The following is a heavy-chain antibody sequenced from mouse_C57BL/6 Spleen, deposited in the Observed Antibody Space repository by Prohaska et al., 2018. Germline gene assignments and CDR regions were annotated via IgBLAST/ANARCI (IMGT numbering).Heavy chain of an antibody. CDR1: GYTFTSYW. Sequence: QVQLQQRGAELVMPGASVKLSCKASGYTFTSYWMHWVKQRPGQGLEWIGVIEPSDSYTKYNQKFKVNATLTVDTSSSTAYMQLSSLTSKDSAVYYSARRSHDGSSYYAMDYWGQGTSVTVSS. CDR3: ARRSHDGSSYYAMDY. J-gene: IGHJ4*01. D-gene: IGHD1-1*01. CDR2: IEPSDSYT. V-gene: IGHV1-59*01.